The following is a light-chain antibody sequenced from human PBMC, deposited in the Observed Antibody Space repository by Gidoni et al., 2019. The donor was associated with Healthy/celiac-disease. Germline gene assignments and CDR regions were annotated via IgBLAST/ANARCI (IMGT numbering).Light chain of an antibody. CDR1: SGSIASNY. J-gene: IGLJ3*02. V-gene: IGLV6-57*02. CDR3: QSYDSSNQGV. CDR2: EDN. Sequence: NFMLTQPHSVSESPGKTVTIPCPGSSGSIASNYVQWYQQRPGSAPTSVIYEDNQRPSGVPDRFSGSIDSSSNSASLTISGLKTEDEADYYCQSYDSSNQGVFGGGTKLTVL.